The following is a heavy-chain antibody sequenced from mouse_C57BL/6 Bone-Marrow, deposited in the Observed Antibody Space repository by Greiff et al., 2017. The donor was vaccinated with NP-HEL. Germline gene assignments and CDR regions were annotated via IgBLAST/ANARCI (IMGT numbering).Heavy chain of an antibody. CDR1: GFTFSSYA. J-gene: IGHJ3*01. CDR3: ARAYYTFAY. CDR2: ISDGGSYT. V-gene: IGHV5-4*03. D-gene: IGHD2-12*01. Sequence: KLMESGGGLVKPGGSLKLSCAASGFTFSSYAMSWVRQTPEKRLEWVATISDGGSYTYYPDNVKGRFTISRDNAKNNLYLQMSHLKSEDTAMYYCARAYYTFAYWGQGTLVTVSA.